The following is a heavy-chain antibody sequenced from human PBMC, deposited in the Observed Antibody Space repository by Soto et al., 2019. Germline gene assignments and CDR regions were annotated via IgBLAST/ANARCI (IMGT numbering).Heavy chain of an antibody. D-gene: IGHD5-18*01. J-gene: IGHJ4*01. CDR3: ARTPRGYSYGPTIDD. Sequence: SETLSLTCTVSGGSISSGGYYWSWIRQDPGKGLEWIGYIYYSGSTYYNPSLKSRVTISVDTSKNQFSLKLSSVTAADTAVYYCARTPRGYSYGPTIDDLGQGTLLTVSS. V-gene: IGHV4-31*03. CDR1: GGSISSGGYY. CDR2: IYYSGST.